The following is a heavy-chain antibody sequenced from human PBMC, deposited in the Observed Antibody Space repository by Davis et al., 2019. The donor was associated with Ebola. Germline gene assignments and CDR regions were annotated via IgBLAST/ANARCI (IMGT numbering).Heavy chain of an antibody. CDR2: ISGSGGST. J-gene: IGHJ4*02. D-gene: IGHD1-1*01. V-gene: IGHV3-23*01. Sequence: GESLKISCAASGFTFRNYAMSWVRQAPGKGLEWVSVISGSGGSTYYADSVKGRFTISRDNSKNTLYLQMNSLRAEDTAVYYCARGGPGTGTDYWGRGTLVTVSS. CDR3: ARGGPGTGTDY. CDR1: GFTFRNYA.